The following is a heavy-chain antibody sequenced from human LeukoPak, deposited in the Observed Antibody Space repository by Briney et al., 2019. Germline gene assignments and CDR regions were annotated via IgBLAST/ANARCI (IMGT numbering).Heavy chain of an antibody. Sequence: SETLSLTCTVSGGSISSGGYYWSWIRQPPGKGLEWIGYIYYSGSTNYNPSLKSRVTISVDTSKNLFSLKLSSVTAADTAVYYCARHKAATVPRFDYWGQGTLVTVSS. CDR2: IYYSGST. J-gene: IGHJ4*02. D-gene: IGHD2-15*01. CDR1: GGSISSGGYY. V-gene: IGHV4-61*08. CDR3: ARHKAATVPRFDY.